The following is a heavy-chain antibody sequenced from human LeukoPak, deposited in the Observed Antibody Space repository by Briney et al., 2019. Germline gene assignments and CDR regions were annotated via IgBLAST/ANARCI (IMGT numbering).Heavy chain of an antibody. Sequence: SETLSLTCTVSGGSISSYYWNWIRQPPGKGLEWIGYIYSSGTTNYNPSLKSRVTISVDTSKNQFSLKLSSVTAADTAVYYCARILVGALYYYYMDVWGKGTTVTVSS. CDR2: IYSSGTT. J-gene: IGHJ6*03. V-gene: IGHV4-59*12. CDR3: ARILVGALYYYYMDV. CDR1: GGSISSYY. D-gene: IGHD1-26*01.